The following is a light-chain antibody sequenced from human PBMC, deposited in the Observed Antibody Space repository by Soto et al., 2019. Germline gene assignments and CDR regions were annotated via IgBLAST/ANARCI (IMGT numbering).Light chain of an antibody. CDR3: QQYGSSPLT. CDR1: QRISSN. Sequence: EIVMTQSPDTLSVSPGERATLSCRASQRISSNLAWYQQKPGQAPRLLIYGASTRATGVPARFSGSGSETDFTLTISRLEPEDFAVYYCQQYGSSPLTFGGGTKVDI. V-gene: IGKV3-20*01. J-gene: IGKJ4*01. CDR2: GAS.